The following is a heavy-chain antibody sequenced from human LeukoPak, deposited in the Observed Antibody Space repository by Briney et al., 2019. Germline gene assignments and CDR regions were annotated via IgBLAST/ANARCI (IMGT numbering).Heavy chain of an antibody. J-gene: IGHJ6*02. CDR2: LYTSGST. D-gene: IGHD6-13*01. Sequence: PSETLSLTCTVSGGSINSGSYYWSWIRQPAGKGLEWIGRLYTSGSTTYNPSLRSRVTISLDTSKNQLSLKLSSVTAADTAVYYCARGPLAAAGTLTYYYYGMDVWGQGTTVTVSS. CDR1: GGSINSGSYY. V-gene: IGHV4-61*02. CDR3: ARGPLAAAGTLTYYYYGMDV.